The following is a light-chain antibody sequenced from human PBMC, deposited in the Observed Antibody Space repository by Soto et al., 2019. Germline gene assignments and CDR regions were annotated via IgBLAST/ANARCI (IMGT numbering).Light chain of an antibody. J-gene: IGKJ2*01. CDR2: AAS. CDR1: QSVSSTY. Sequence: EIALTQSPGTLSLSPGERATLSCRASQSVSSTYLAWYQQKPGQPPRLLIYAASSRATGIPDRFSGTGSGTDFTLTISRLEPEDFAVYYCQQYDSSLYTFGPGTKLEIK. CDR3: QQYDSSLYT. V-gene: IGKV3-20*01.